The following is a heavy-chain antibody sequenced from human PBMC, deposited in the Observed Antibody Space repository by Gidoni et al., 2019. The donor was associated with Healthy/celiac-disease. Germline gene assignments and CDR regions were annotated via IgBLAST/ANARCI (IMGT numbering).Heavy chain of an antibody. Sequence: QVQLVESGGGLVKPGGSLRLSCAASGFPFSDYYMSWLRQAPGKGLEWVSYISSSSSYTNYADSVKGRFTISRDNAKNSLYLQMNSLRAEDTAVYYCARGRYIGSSWYGGWFDPWGQGTLVTVSS. J-gene: IGHJ5*02. CDR3: ARGRYIGSSWYGGWFDP. CDR2: ISSSSSYT. CDR1: GFPFSDYY. D-gene: IGHD6-13*01. V-gene: IGHV3-11*05.